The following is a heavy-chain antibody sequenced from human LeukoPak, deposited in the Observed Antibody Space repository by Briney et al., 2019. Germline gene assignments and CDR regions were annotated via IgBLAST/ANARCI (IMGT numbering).Heavy chain of an antibody. D-gene: IGHD3-22*01. CDR1: GFTFSSYG. V-gene: IGHV3-30*02. J-gene: IGHJ4*02. Sequence: PGGSLRLSCAASGFTFSSYGMHWVRQAPGKGLEWVAFIRYDGSNKYYADSVKGRFTISRDNSKNTLYLQMNSLRAEDTAVYYCAKEPRSGYYYDSSGYFPWVDYWGQGTLVTVSS. CDR2: IRYDGSNK. CDR3: AKEPRSGYYYDSSGYFPWVDY.